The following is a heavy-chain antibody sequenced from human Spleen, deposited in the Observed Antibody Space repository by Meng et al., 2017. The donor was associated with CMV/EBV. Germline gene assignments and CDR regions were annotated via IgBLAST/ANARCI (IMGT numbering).Heavy chain of an antibody. CDR2: ISSSGSII. CDR3: VKEGRAWTPFD. J-gene: IGHJ4*02. V-gene: IGHV3-48*03. Sequence: LSLTCAASGFIFSSYEINWVRQAPGKGLEWVSYISSSGSIIYYADSVKGRFTISRDNFNNTLSLRMNSLRVEDTAVYYCVKEGRAWTPFDWGQGTLVTVSS. D-gene: IGHD1-1*01. CDR1: GFIFSSYE.